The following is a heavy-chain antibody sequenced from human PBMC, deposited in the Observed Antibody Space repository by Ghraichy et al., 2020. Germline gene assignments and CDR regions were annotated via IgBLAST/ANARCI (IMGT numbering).Heavy chain of an antibody. CDR2: INPADSDT. J-gene: IGHJ3*02. D-gene: IGHD3-10*01. CDR3: ARVVIIYYFGSGTPPDVFDI. Sequence: GESLNISCKGSGYSFTSSWIGWVRQMPGKGLEWMGIINPADSDTRYGPSFRGQVTISADKATTTAYLQWSSLKASDTAMYYCARVVIIYYFGSGTPPDVFDIWGQGTMVTVSS. V-gene: IGHV5-51*01. CDR1: GYSFTSSW.